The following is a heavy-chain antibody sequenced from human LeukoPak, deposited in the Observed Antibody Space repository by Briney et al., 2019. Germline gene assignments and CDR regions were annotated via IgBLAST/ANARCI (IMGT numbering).Heavy chain of an antibody. CDR3: ARGHQISDPEVLLGDDAFDI. CDR1: GYTFTGYY. CDR2: INPNSGGT. D-gene: IGHD3-10*01. V-gene: IGHV1-2*02. Sequence: ASVKVSCKASGYTFTGYYMHWVRQAPGQGLEWMGWINPNSGGTNYAQKLQGRVTMTTDTSTSTAYMELRSLRSDDTAVYYCARGHQISDPEVLLGDDAFDIRGQGTMVTVSS. J-gene: IGHJ3*02.